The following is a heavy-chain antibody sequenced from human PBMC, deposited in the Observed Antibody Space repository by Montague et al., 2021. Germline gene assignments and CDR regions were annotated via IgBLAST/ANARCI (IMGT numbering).Heavy chain of an antibody. CDR1: GFTFSTYA. J-gene: IGHJ1*01. CDR2: ITSSSSAS. Sequence: SRSLSCAASGFTFSTYAMNWVRQAPGKGLEWVSYITSSSSASHYADSVRGRFTISRDNTKNSLYLQMNSLRDEDTAVYYCARDAYSSGWYSAEYFQHWGQGTLVTVSS. V-gene: IGHV3-48*02. CDR3: ARDAYSSGWYSAEYFQH. D-gene: IGHD6-19*01.